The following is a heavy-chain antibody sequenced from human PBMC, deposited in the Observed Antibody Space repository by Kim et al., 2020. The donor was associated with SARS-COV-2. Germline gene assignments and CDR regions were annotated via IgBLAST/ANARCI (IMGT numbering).Heavy chain of an antibody. CDR3: AKDSGRFGETYGMDV. CDR1: GFTFSSYA. Sequence: GGSLRLSCAASGFTFSSYAMSWVRQAPGKGLEWVSVIYSGGSSTYYADSVKGRFTISRDNSKNTLYLQMNSLRAEDTAVYYCAKDSGRFGETYGMDVWGQGTTVTVSS. CDR2: IYSGGSST. J-gene: IGHJ6*02. V-gene: IGHV3-23*03. D-gene: IGHD3-10*01.